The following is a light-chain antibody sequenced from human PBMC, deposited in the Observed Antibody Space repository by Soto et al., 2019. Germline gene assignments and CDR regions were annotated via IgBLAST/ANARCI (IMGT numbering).Light chain of an antibody. V-gene: IGKV3-11*01. CDR1: RRVSSY. J-gene: IGKJ3*01. Sequence: EIVLTQSPATLSLSPGERATLSCRASRRVSSYLAWYQQKPGQAPRLLIYDASNRATGIPARFSGSGSGTDFTLTISSLEPEDFAVYYCQQRGNWPPTFGPGTKVDIK. CDR2: DAS. CDR3: QQRGNWPPT.